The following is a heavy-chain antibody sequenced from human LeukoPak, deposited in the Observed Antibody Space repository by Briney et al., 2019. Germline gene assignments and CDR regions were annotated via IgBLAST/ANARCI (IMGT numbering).Heavy chain of an antibody. J-gene: IGHJ6*02. CDR3: ARVGMVRGEPTYGMDV. CDR1: GDSISSGGYY. D-gene: IGHD3-10*01. V-gene: IGHV4-30-2*01. CDR2: IYHSGST. Sequence: SQTLSLTCTVSGDSISSGGYYWSWIRQPPGKGLEWIGYIYHSGSTYYNPSLKSRVTISVDRSKNQFSLKLSSVTAADTAVYYCARVGMVRGEPTYGMDVWGQGTTVTVSS.